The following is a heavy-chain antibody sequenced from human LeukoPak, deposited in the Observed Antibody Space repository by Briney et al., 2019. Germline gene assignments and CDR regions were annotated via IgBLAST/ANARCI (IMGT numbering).Heavy chain of an antibody. Sequence: PGGSLRLSCAASGFTFSTYWRSWVRQAPGKGLEWVANIKQDGSEKCYMDSVRGRFTISRDNAKSSLYLQMNGLRAEDTAVYYCARDSGIIAFDIWGQGTMVTVSS. V-gene: IGHV3-7*01. D-gene: IGHD3-10*01. CDR1: GFTFSTYW. CDR3: ARDSGIIAFDI. CDR2: IKQDGSEK. J-gene: IGHJ3*02.